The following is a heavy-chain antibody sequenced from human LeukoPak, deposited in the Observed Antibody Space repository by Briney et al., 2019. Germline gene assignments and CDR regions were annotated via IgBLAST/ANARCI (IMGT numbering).Heavy chain of an antibody. Sequence: SETLSPTCAVYGGSFSGYYWSWIRQPPGKGLEWIGEINHSGSTNYNPSLKSRVTISVDTSKNQFSLKLSSVTAADTAVYYCARGPAYYYGSGSYYPTLDYWGQGTLVTVSS. V-gene: IGHV4-34*01. D-gene: IGHD3-10*01. CDR1: GGSFSGYY. CDR3: ARGPAYYYGSGSYYPTLDY. J-gene: IGHJ4*02. CDR2: INHSGST.